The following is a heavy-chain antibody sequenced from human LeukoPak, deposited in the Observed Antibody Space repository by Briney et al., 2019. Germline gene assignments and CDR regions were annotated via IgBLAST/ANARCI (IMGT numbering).Heavy chain of an antibody. V-gene: IGHV1-2*02. CDR2: INPNSGGT. J-gene: IGHJ4*02. CDR1: GYTFTGYY. CDR3: AATPHGYNFGDLGY. Sequence: GASVKVSCKASGYTFTGYYMHWVRQAPGQGLEWIGWINPNSGGTNYAQKFQGRVTMTRDTSISTAYMELSRLRSDDTAVYYCAATPHGYNFGDLGYWGQGTLVTVSS. D-gene: IGHD5-24*01.